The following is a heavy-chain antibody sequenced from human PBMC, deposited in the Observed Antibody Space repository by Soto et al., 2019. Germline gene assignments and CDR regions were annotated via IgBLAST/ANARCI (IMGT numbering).Heavy chain of an antibody. J-gene: IGHJ4*02. V-gene: IGHV4-59*01. CDR3: ARGGYYGDYWADFDY. Sequence: PSETLSLTCTVSGGSISSYYWSWIRQPPGKGLEWIGYIYYSGSTNYNPSPKSRVTISVDTSKNQFSLKLSSVTAADTAVYYCARGGYYGDYWADFDYWGQGTLVTVSS. D-gene: IGHD4-17*01. CDR1: GGSISSYY. CDR2: IYYSGST.